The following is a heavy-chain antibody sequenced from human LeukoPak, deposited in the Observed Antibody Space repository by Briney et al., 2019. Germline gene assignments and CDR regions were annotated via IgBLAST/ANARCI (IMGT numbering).Heavy chain of an antibody. V-gene: IGHV4-34*01. CDR2: INHSGST. CDR1: GGSFSGYY. D-gene: IGHD2-21*01. Sequence: SETLSLTCAVYGGSFSGYYWSWIRQPPGKGLEWIGEINHSGSTNYNPSLKSRVTISIDTSKNQFYLNLRAATAADTAVYFCARQIIRDHWFDPWGQGILVTVSS. J-gene: IGHJ5*02. CDR3: ARQIIRDHWFDP.